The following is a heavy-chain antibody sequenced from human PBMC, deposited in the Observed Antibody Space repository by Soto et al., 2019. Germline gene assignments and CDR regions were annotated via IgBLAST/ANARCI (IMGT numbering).Heavy chain of an antibody. D-gene: IGHD3-3*01. V-gene: IGHV3-23*01. CDR3: AKEFWSGPFDY. Sequence: GGSLRLSCAASGFTFSSYAMSWVRQTPGKGLEWVSTLSGSGGTTYYADSVKGQFTISRDNSKSTLYLQMNSLRAEDTAVYYCAKEFWSGPFDYWGQGTLVTVSS. CDR2: LSGSGGTT. J-gene: IGHJ4*02. CDR1: GFTFSSYA.